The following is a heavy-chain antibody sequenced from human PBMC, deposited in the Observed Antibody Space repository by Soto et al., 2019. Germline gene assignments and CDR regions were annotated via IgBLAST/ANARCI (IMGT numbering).Heavy chain of an antibody. Sequence: PGGSLRLSCAASGFTFSSYAMHWVRQAPGKGLEWVAVISYDGSNKYYADSVKGRFTISRDNSKNTLYLQMNSLRAEETAVYYCARGRAPENYDFWSGYYTTYYYYGMDVWGQGTTDTVS. J-gene: IGHJ6*02. CDR3: ARGRAPENYDFWSGYYTTYYYYGMDV. D-gene: IGHD3-3*01. CDR2: ISYDGSNK. V-gene: IGHV3-30-3*01. CDR1: GFTFSSYA.